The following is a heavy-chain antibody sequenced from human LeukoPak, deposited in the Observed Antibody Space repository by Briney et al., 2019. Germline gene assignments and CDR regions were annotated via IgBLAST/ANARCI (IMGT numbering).Heavy chain of an antibody. J-gene: IGHJ6*02. CDR3: AREGYYASQGFSYRRSYYYGLDE. D-gene: IGHD3-10*01. V-gene: IGHV3-23*01. CDR1: GFTFSSYA. CDR2: LCGWGGSI. Sequence: HTGGSLRLSCAAPGFTFSSYAMIGVRQAPGKGLEGVLHLCGWGGSIMYGDSVKGRFPIPRDHSEITVYLQVNSLRAEDSAVYYCAREGYYASQGFSYRRSYYYGLDESGQGTTVIASS.